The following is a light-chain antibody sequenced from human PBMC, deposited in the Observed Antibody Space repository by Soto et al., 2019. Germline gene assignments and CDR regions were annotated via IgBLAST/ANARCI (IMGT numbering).Light chain of an antibody. J-gene: IGKJ1*01. Sequence: EIVLTQSPATLSLSPGEIATLSCRASHTVGSYLAWFQQTPGQAPRLLIYDTSNRAAGIPDRFSGSGSGTDFTLTISSLEIEDFAIYYCQQRSDWPPTFGQGTKVEIK. CDR3: QQRSDWPPT. V-gene: IGKV3-11*01. CDR2: DTS. CDR1: HTVGSY.